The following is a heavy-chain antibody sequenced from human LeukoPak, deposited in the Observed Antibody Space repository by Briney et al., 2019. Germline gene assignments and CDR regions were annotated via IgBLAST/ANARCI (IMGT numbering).Heavy chain of an antibody. J-gene: IGHJ5*02. V-gene: IGHV1-2*02. D-gene: IGHD3-10*01. CDR3: ARGDYYGSPKVVAA. CDR1: GYTFTSYG. CDR2: INPNSGDT. Sequence: ASVKVSCKASGYTFTSYGISWVRQAPGQGLEWMGWINPNSGDTNYAQKFQDRVTMTRDTSISTAYIELNFLRSDDTAVFYCARGDYYGSPKVVAAWGQGTLVTVSS.